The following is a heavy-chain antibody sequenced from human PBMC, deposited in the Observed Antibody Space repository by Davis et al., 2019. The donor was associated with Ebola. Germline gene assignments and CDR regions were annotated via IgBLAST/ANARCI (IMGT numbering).Heavy chain of an antibody. Sequence: GGSLRLSCAASGFTFSSYSMNWVRQAPGKGLEWVSSISSSSSYIYYADSVKGRFTISRDNAKNSLYLQMNSLRAEDTAVYYCARFMITFGGVIGIDAFDIWGQGTMVTVSS. J-gene: IGHJ3*02. CDR3: ARFMITFGGVIGIDAFDI. CDR1: GFTFSSYS. D-gene: IGHD3-16*02. V-gene: IGHV3-21*01. CDR2: ISSSSSYI.